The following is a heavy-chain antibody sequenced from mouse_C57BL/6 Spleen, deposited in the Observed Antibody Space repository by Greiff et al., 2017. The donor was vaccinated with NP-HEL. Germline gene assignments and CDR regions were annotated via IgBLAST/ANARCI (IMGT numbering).Heavy chain of an antibody. CDR1: GYAFTNYS. D-gene: IGHD3-1*01. Sequence: QVQLQQSGAELVRPGTSVKVSCKASGYAFTNYSIEWVKQRPGQGLEWIGVINPGSGGTNYNEKFKGKATLTADKSSSTAYMQLSSLTSEDSAVYFCARSGANYAMDYWGQGTSVTVSS. V-gene: IGHV1-54*01. CDR3: ARSGANYAMDY. J-gene: IGHJ4*01. CDR2: INPGSGGT.